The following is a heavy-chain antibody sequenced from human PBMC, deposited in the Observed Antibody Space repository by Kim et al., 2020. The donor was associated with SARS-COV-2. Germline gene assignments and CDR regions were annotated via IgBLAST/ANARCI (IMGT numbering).Heavy chain of an antibody. CDR1: GYSFTSYW. Sequence: GESLKIPCKGSGYSFTSYWISWVRQMPGKGLEWMGRIDPSDSYTNYSPSFQGHVTISADKSISTAYLQWSSLKASDTAMYYCARHDGYNAIFDYWGQGTLVTVSS. CDR2: IDPSDSYT. CDR3: ARHDGYNAIFDY. V-gene: IGHV5-10-1*01. J-gene: IGHJ4*02. D-gene: IGHD5-12*01.